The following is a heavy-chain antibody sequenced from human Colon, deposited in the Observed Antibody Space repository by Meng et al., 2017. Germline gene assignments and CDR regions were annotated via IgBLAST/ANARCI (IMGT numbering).Heavy chain of an antibody. J-gene: IGHJ4*02. CDR3: ASSDYYRSDY. Sequence: VQRQEPGQGLVKPSETLSLTCAVSGGSISRSDWWSWVRQPPGKGLEWIGETSHSGSTNYSPSLKSRVTISLDKSKNQLSLKLNSVTAADTAVYYCASSDYYRSDYWGQGTLVTVSS. V-gene: IGHV4-4*02. D-gene: IGHD3-22*01. CDR1: GGSISRSDW. CDR2: TSHSGST.